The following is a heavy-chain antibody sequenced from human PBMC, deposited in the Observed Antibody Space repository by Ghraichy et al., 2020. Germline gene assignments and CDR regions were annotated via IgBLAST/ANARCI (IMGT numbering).Heavy chain of an antibody. CDR3: ARSIVVENWFDP. Sequence: SETLSLTCTVSGGSISSSSYYWGWIRQPPGKGLEWIGSIYYSGSTYYNPSLKSRVTISVDTSKNQFSLKLSSVTAADTAVYYCARSIVVENWFDPWGQGTLVTVSS. CDR1: GGSISSSSYY. CDR2: IYYSGST. D-gene: IGHD2-2*01. J-gene: IGHJ5*02. V-gene: IGHV4-39*01.